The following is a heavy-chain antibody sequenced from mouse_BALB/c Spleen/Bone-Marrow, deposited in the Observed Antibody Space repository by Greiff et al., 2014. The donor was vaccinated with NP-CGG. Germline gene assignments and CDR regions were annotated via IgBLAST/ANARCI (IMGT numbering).Heavy chain of an antibody. Sequence: QVQLKESGAELVRPGVSVKISCKGSGYTFTDYAMHWVKQSHAKSLEWIGVISTYYDDANYNQKFKGKATMTVDKSSNTAYMELARLTSEDSAIYYCARGWGNYPHYYGMDYWGQGTSVTVSS. J-gene: IGHJ4*01. CDR2: ISTYYDDA. D-gene: IGHD2-1*01. V-gene: IGHV1S137*01. CDR3: ARGWGNYPHYYGMDY. CDR1: GYTFTDYA.